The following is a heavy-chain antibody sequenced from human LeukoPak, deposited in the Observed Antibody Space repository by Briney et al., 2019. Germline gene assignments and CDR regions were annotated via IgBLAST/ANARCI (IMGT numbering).Heavy chain of an antibody. D-gene: IGHD1-1*01. V-gene: IGHV4-38-2*02. J-gene: IGHJ4*02. CDR3: ARWNPTREEQRGFDY. Sequence: SETLSLTCTVSGYSISSGYYRGWIRQPPGKGLEWIGSIYHSGSTYYNPSLKSRVTISVDTSKNQFSLKLSSVTAADTAVYYCARWNPTREEQRGFDYWGQGTLVTVSS. CDR2: IYHSGST. CDR1: GYSISSGYY.